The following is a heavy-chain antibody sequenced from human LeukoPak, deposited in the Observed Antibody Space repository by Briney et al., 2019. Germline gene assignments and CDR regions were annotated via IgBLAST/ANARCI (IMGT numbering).Heavy chain of an antibody. Sequence: GGSLRLSCVASRFTFNTYAVNWVRQAPGKGLDWVSAISINGDFTYYADSLRGRFTISRDNSKNTVFPQMNGLRADDRAVYYCATVKRDCSGGTCYSYDYWGQGTLVTVSS. CDR2: ISINGDFT. CDR3: ATVKRDCSGGTCYSYDY. D-gene: IGHD2-15*01. J-gene: IGHJ4*02. CDR1: RFTFNTYA. V-gene: IGHV3-23*01.